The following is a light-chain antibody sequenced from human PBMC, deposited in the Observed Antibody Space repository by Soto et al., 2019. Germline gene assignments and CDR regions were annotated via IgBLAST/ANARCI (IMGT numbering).Light chain of an antibody. CDR1: NIGSKS. CDR3: QLWDSTRDHHV. Sequence: SYELTQPPSVSVAPGQTARITCGGNNIGSKSVHWYQQKPGQAPVLVVYADDDRPSGIPELISGSNPQHTATLPISRVEAGDEADYYCQLWDSTRDHHVFGSGTKLTVL. CDR2: ADD. V-gene: IGLV3-21*02. J-gene: IGLJ1*01.